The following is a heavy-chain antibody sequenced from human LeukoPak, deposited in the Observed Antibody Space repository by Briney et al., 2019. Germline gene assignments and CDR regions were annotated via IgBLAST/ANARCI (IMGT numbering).Heavy chain of an antibody. V-gene: IGHV4-61*01. D-gene: IGHD2-8*01. Sequence: SETLSLTCTVSGXSVSSGTYYWNWIRQPPGKGLEWIGYIYYSGSTNYNPSLKSPVTISLDTSKNQFSLKLTSVTAADTAVYYCGRDRNGVLDYWGQGTLVTVSS. CDR2: IYYSGST. CDR3: GRDRNGVLDY. J-gene: IGHJ4*02. CDR1: GXSVSSGTYY.